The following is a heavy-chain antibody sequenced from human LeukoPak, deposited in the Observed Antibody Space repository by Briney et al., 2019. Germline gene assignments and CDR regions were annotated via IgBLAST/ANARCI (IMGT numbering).Heavy chain of an antibody. CDR1: GYSISSGYY. V-gene: IGHV4-38-2*02. Sequence: SETLSLTCTVSGYSISSGYYWGWIRQPPGKGLEWIGSIYHSGSTYYNPSLKSRVTISVDTSKNQFSLKLSSVTAADTAVYYCARDQWDGSGSYRHDYWGQGTLVTVSS. CDR3: ARDQWDGSGSYRHDY. CDR2: IYHSGST. J-gene: IGHJ4*02. D-gene: IGHD3-10*01.